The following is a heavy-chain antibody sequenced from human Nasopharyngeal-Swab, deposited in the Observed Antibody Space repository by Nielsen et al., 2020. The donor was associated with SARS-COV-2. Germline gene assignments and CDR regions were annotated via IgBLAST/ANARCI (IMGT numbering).Heavy chain of an antibody. J-gene: IGHJ3*02. Sequence: GEALKISCAASGFAVRTNCQTWGRQAPGRGLEGVSVIYAGETTHYADSVKGRFAISRDDSKNTLYLQMNSLRAEDTALYFCARVGGATVPLSTFDIWGPGTMVTVSS. CDR2: IYAGETT. CDR1: GFAVRTNC. V-gene: IGHV3-53*01. D-gene: IGHD1-26*01. CDR3: ARVGGATVPLSTFDI.